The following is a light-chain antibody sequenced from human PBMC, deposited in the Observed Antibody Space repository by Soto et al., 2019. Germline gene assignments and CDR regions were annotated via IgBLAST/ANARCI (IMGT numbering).Light chain of an antibody. CDR2: DVS. CDR3: CSYAGSDSYV. CDR1: SSDVGGYNT. J-gene: IGLJ1*01. V-gene: IGLV2-11*01. Sequence: QSVLTQPCSVSGSPGQSVTISCTGTSSDVGGYNTVSWYQQHPGKAPKLMIYDVSKRPSGVPDRFSGSKSGNTASLTISGLQAEDEADYYCCSYAGSDSYVFGTGTKVTVL.